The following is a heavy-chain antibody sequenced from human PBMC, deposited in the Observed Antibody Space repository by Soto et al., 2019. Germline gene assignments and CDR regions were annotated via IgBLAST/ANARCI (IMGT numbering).Heavy chain of an antibody. CDR2: SSGGGGI. CDR3: VKGFWGDN. CDR1: GFSFNTFD. J-gene: IGHJ4*02. D-gene: IGHD3-16*01. Sequence: EVQLLESGGGLVQPGGSLRLACTGSGFSFNTFDTMWVRQAPGKGLEWVSGSSGGGGISYADSVKGRFTISRDESTTTLFLQMNSLRVEETATYYCVKGFWGDNWGQGALVTVSS. V-gene: IGHV3-23*01.